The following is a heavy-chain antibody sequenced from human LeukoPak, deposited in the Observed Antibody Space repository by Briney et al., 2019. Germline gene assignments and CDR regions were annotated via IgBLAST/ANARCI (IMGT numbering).Heavy chain of an antibody. CDR3: ARRAGAYSHPYDY. CDR1: GFTVSSNS. D-gene: IGHD4/OR15-4a*01. Sequence: PGGSLRLSCTVSGFTVSSNSMSWVRQAPGKGLEWVSFICSDNTHYSDSVKGRFTISRGNSKNTLYLQMNSLRAEDTAVYYCARRAGAYSHPYDYWGQGTLVTVSS. CDR2: ICSDNT. J-gene: IGHJ4*02. V-gene: IGHV3-53*01.